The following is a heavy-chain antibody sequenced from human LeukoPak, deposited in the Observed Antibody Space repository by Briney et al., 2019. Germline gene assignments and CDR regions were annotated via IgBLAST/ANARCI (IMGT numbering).Heavy chain of an antibody. J-gene: IGHJ4*02. D-gene: IGHD2-15*01. CDR1: GFTFSSYA. CDR2: ISYDGSNK. CDR3: ARDPCSGGSCYLDY. V-gene: IGHV3-30*04. Sequence: GRSLRLSCAASGFTFSSYAMHWVRQAPGKGQEWVAVISYDGSNKYYADSVKGRFTISRDNSKNTLYLQMNSLRAEDTAVYYCARDPCSGGSCYLDYWGQGTLVTVSS.